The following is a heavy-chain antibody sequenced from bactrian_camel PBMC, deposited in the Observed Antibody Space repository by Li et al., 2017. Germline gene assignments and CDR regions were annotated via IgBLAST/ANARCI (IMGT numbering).Heavy chain of an antibody. CDR2: ISTGGRT. J-gene: IGHJ4*01. V-gene: IGHV3S40*01. CDR3: AADVTWTTDSGVVTTSTT. CDR1: GLPFSSYG. Sequence: VQLVESGGGSVQAGGSLRLSCADSGLPFSSYGMSWVRQAPGKGLEWVSHISTGGRTFYADSVKGRFTISKDNAKNTQYLEMNSLKPEDMAVYFCAADVTWTTDSGVVTTSTTGARGPRSPSP. D-gene: IGHD2*01.